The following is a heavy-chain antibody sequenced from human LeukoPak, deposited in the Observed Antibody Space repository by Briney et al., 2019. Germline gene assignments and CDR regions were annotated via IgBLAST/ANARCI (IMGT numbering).Heavy chain of an antibody. Sequence: SETLSLTCTVSGGPLSNYYWSWIRQPPGKGLEWIGYISYSGSTDYNPSLKSRVTMSVGTSKNQFSLKLKSVTPADTAIYYCTRDRRDGYNYVDVWGQGTLVTVSS. J-gene: IGHJ4*02. V-gene: IGHV4-59*01. CDR1: GGPLSNYY. CDR2: ISYSGST. D-gene: IGHD5-24*01. CDR3: TRDRRDGYNYVDV.